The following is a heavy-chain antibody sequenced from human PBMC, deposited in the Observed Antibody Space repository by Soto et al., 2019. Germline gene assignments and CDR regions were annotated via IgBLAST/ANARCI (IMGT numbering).Heavy chain of an antibody. CDR1: GGSISSGGYS. CDR3: ARGTYYYDSSGYLFDY. Sequence: PSETLSLTCAVSGGSISSGGYSWSWIRQPPGKGLEWIGYIYHSGSTYYNPSLKSRVTISVDRSKNQFSLKLSSVTAADTAVYYCARGTYYYDSSGYLFDYWGQGTLVTVSS. CDR2: IYHSGST. J-gene: IGHJ4*02. D-gene: IGHD3-22*01. V-gene: IGHV4-30-2*01.